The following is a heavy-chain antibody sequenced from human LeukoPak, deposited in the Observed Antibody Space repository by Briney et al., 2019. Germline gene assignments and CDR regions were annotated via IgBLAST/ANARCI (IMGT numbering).Heavy chain of an antibody. D-gene: IGHD6-19*01. J-gene: IGHJ4*02. CDR1: GFTFSSFN. CDR2: ISSTSSLI. CDR3: ARYNSGWNDY. V-gene: IGHV3-21*01. Sequence: TGGSLRLSCAASGFTFSSFNMNWVRQAPGKGLEWVSSISSTSSLIRYADSLKGRFTISRDNAKNSLYLQMDSLRAEDTAVYYCARYNSGWNDYWGQGTLVTVSS.